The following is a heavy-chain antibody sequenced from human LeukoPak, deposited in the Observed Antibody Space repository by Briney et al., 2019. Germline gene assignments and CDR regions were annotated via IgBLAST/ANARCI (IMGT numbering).Heavy chain of an antibody. CDR2: MSPNSGNT. D-gene: IGHD2-15*01. CDR3: ARDRGAQGWLSAFDI. J-gene: IGHJ3*02. V-gene: IGHV1-8*01. CDR1: GYTFTSYD. Sequence: ASVKVSCKAAGYTFTSYDINWVRQATGQGLEWMGWMSPNSGNTGYAQKFQGRVTMTRNTSISTAYMELSSLRSEDTAVYYCARDRGAQGWLSAFDIWGQGTMVTVSS.